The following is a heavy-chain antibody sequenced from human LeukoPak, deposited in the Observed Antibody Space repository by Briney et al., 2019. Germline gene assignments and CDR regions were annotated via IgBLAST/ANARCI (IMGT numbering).Heavy chain of an antibody. CDR2: IYYSGST. Sequence: SETLSLTCTVSGGSISSSSYYWGWIRQPPGKGLEWIWSIYYSGSTYYNPSLKSRVTISVDTSKNQFSLKLSSVTAADTAVYYCGRDPSIAAAAHEVGYLGQGNLVTVSS. J-gene: IGHJ4*02. D-gene: IGHD6-13*01. V-gene: IGHV4-39*07. CDR3: GRDPSIAAAAHEVGY. CDR1: GGSISSSSYY.